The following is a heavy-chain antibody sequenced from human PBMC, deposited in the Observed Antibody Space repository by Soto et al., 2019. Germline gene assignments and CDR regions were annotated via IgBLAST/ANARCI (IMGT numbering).Heavy chain of an antibody. CDR3: XXRVSGGXXXFDY. CDR1: GGSISSGGYY. J-gene: IGHJ4*02. Sequence: QVQLQESGPGLVKPSQTLSLTCTVSGGSISSGGYYWSWIRQHPGKGLEWIGYIYYSGSTYYNPSLKSRVTISXXXXXXXXXXXXXXXXXXXXXXXXXXRVSGGXXXFDYWGQGTLVTVSS. V-gene: IGHV4-31*03. CDR2: IYYSGST.